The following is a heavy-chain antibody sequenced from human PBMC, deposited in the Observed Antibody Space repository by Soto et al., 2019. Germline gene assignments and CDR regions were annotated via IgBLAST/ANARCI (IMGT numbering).Heavy chain of an antibody. V-gene: IGHV1-24*01. CDR1: GYTLTELS. CDR3: ATEESDIDDYSNRYYYYGMDV. Sequence: ASVKVSCKVSGYTLTELSMHWVRQAPGKGLEWMGGFDPEDGETIHAQKFQGRVTMTEDTSTDTAYMELSSLRSEDTAVYYCATEESDIDDYSNRYYYYGMDVWGQGATVTVSS. CDR2: FDPEDGET. D-gene: IGHD4-4*01. J-gene: IGHJ6*02.